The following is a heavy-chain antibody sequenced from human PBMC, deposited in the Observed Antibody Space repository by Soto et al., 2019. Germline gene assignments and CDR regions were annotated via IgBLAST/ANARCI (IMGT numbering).Heavy chain of an antibody. J-gene: IGHJ6*04. CDR3: ARAGVRGFFVPVFYGLDV. V-gene: IGHV3-33*01. CDR1: GFDFGSYG. D-gene: IGHD3-10*01. CDR2: IWYDGSTA. Sequence: QVQLVESGGGVVQPGGSLRLSCVASGFDFGSYGMQWVRRAPGKGLEWMAVIWYDGSTAYYADSVKGRFTISRDNSKNTLFLQLSSRTAEETAVYLCARAGVRGFFVPVFYGLDVWGNGTTVTVSS.